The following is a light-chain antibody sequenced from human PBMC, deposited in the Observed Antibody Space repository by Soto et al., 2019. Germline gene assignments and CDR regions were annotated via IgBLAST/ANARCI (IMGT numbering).Light chain of an antibody. V-gene: IGLV2-23*02. CDR1: SSDVGIYNL. Sequence: QSALTQPASVSGSPGQSITISCTGTSSDVGIYNLVSWYQQHPGKAPKLLIYEVSRRPSGISNRFSGSKSGNTASLTISGLQAEDEAEYYCCSYAGSSTLVFGGGTKVTVL. CDR3: CSYAGSSTLV. CDR2: EVS. J-gene: IGLJ3*02.